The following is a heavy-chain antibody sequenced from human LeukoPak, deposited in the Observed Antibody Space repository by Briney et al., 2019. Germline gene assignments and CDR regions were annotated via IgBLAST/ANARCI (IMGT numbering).Heavy chain of an antibody. V-gene: IGHV3-21*01. J-gene: IGHJ6*03. Sequence: GGSLRLSCAGSGFTFSSYSMNWVRQAPGKGLEWVSSISSSSSYIYYADSVKGRFTISRDNAKNSLYLQMNSLRDEDSAVYYCARDSGSDYKNYLYYYMDVWGKGTTVTVSS. CDR2: ISSSSSYI. D-gene: IGHD4-17*01. CDR3: ARDSGSDYKNYLYYYMDV. CDR1: GFTFSSYS.